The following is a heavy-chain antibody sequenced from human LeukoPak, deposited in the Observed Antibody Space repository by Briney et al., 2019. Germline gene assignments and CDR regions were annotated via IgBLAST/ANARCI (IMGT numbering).Heavy chain of an antibody. CDR2: MNPKTGYT. CDR1: GYSFTSYD. Sequence: ASVKVSRKSSGYSFTSYDINWVRQATGQGLEWMGWMNPKTGYTGYAQKFQGRVTITRNTSISTVYMELSSLRSDDTAVYYCAREGLGYCSSSSCPLDIWGQGTLVTVSS. J-gene: IGHJ4*02. CDR3: AREGLGYCSSSSCPLDI. V-gene: IGHV1-8*01. D-gene: IGHD2-15*01.